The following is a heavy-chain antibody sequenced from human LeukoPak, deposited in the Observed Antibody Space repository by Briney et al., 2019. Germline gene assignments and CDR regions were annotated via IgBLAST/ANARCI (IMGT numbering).Heavy chain of an antibody. D-gene: IGHD2-8*01. CDR3: AKDTYGGKSLADY. J-gene: IGHJ4*02. Sequence: PGGSLRLSCAASGFTFSNYGMHWVRQAPGKGLEWVAIIWYDGSNKYYADSAKGRFTISRDNSKNTLYLQMNSLRAEDTAMYYCAKDTYGGKSLADYWGQGTLVTVSS. V-gene: IGHV3-33*06. CDR2: IWYDGSNK. CDR1: GFTFSNYG.